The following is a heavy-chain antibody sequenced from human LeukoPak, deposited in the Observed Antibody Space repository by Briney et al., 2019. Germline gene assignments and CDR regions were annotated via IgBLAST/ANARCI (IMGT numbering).Heavy chain of an antibody. D-gene: IGHD1-1*01. Sequence: ASVKVSCKASGYTFTSYGISWVRQAPGQGLEWMGWISAYNGNTNYAQKLQGRVTMTTDTSTSTAYMELRSLRSDDTAVYYCAREVWNDSHQNNYYYYGMDVWGQGTTVTVSS. J-gene: IGHJ6*02. CDR3: AREVWNDSHQNNYYYYGMDV. V-gene: IGHV1-18*01. CDR2: ISAYNGNT. CDR1: GYTFTSYG.